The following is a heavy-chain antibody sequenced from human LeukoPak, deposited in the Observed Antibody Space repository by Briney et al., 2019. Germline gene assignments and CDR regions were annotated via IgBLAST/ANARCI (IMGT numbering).Heavy chain of an antibody. CDR3: ARGPGTYYNDFDY. V-gene: IGHV4-61*08. CDR1: GASVTNIDYY. D-gene: IGHD3-10*01. CDR2: IHYTEST. Sequence: SETLSLTCSVSGASVTNIDYYWSWIRQPPGKGLEWIGFIHYTESTDYNPSLKSRVTISVDTSKNQFSLKLSSVTAADTAVYYCARGPGTYYNDFDYWGQGTLVTVSS. J-gene: IGHJ4*02.